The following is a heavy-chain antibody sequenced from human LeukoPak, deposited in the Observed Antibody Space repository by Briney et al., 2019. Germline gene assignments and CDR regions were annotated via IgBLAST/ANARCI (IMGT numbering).Heavy chain of an antibody. J-gene: IGHJ4*02. Sequence: PGGSLRLSCAASGFTFSSYGMHWVRQAPGKGLEWVAVIWYDGSNKYYADSVKGRFTISRDNSKNTLYLQTNSLRAEDTAVYYCARDSRSSSSSYYFDYWGQGTLVTVSS. CDR2: IWYDGSNK. D-gene: IGHD6-6*01. V-gene: IGHV3-33*01. CDR1: GFTFSSYG. CDR3: ARDSRSSSSSYYFDY.